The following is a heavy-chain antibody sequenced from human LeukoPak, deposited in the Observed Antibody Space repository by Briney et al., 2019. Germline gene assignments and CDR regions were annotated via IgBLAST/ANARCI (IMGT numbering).Heavy chain of an antibody. CDR1: GFTFSSYG. D-gene: IGHD3-10*01. CDR3: ARSNGSGSPYGMDV. V-gene: IGHV3-33*08. Sequence: PGGSLRLSCAASGFTFSSYGMHWVRQAPGKGLEWVAVIWYDGSSEYYSDSVKGRFTISRDNSKNTLYLQMNSLRAADTAVYYCARSNGSGSPYGMDVWGKGTTVTVSS. CDR2: IWYDGSSE. J-gene: IGHJ6*04.